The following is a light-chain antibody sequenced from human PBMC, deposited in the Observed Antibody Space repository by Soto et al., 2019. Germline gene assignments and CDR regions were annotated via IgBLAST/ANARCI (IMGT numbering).Light chain of an antibody. CDR1: RSSIGSNT. V-gene: IGLV1-44*01. Sequence: QSVLTQPPSSSGTPGQRVTISCSGSRSSIGSNTVNWYQHLPGSAPKPLIYSNNHRPSGVPDRFSASKAGASASLAISGLQSEDEGDYYCAAWDASLSGFYVFGSGTKLTVL. CDR2: SNN. J-gene: IGLJ1*01. CDR3: AAWDASLSGFYV.